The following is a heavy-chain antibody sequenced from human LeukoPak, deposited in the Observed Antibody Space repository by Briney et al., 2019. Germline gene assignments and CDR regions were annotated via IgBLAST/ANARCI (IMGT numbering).Heavy chain of an antibody. Sequence: ASVKVSCKASGYTFTGHYMHWVRQAPGQGLEWMGWINPNSGGTNYAQKFQGRVTMTRDTSISTAYMELSRLRSDDTAVYYCARRWEVAASAYFFDYWGQGTLVTVSS. J-gene: IGHJ4*02. CDR2: INPNSGGT. D-gene: IGHD6-13*01. V-gene: IGHV1-2*02. CDR3: ARRWEVAASAYFFDY. CDR1: GYTFTGHY.